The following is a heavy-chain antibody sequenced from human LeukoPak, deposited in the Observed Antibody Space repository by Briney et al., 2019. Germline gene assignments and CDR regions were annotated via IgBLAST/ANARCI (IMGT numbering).Heavy chain of an antibody. CDR2: INPSGGST. CDR1: GYTFISYY. CDR3: ARDYGGVGNYYYYMDV. V-gene: IGHV1-46*01. Sequence: GASVKVSCKASGYTFISYYMHWVRQAPGQGLEWMGIINPSGGSTSYAQKFQGRVTMTRDMSASTVYMELSSLRSEDTAVYYCARDYGGVGNYYYYMDVWGKGTTVTISS. D-gene: IGHD3-16*01. J-gene: IGHJ6*03.